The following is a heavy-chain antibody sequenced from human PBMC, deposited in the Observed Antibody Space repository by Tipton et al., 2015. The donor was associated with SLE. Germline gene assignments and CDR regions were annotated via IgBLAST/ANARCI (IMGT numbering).Heavy chain of an antibody. D-gene: IGHD3-10*01. CDR2: INTNTGNP. J-gene: IGHJ6*02. V-gene: IGHV7-4-1*02. CDR1: GYTFTSYA. Sequence: QSGPEVKKPGASVKVSCKASGYTFTSYAMNWVRQAPGQGLEWMGWINTNTGNPTYAQGFTGRFVFSLDTSVSTAYLQISSLKAEDTAVYYCARVGGFRVQRGMDVWGQGTTVTVSS. CDR3: ARVGGFRVQRGMDV.